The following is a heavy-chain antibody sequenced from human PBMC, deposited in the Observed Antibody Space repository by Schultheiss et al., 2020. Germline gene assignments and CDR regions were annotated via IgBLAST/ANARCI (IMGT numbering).Heavy chain of an antibody. CDR2: INHSGST. J-gene: IGHJ2*01. Sequence: LSCAFYGGSFSGYYWSWIRQPPGKGLEWVGEINHSGSTNYNPSLKSRVTISVDTSKNQFSLKLSSVTAADTAVYYCARLCSDDFWSGYPYWYFDLWGRGTLVTVSS. CDR1: GGSFSGYY. CDR3: ARLCSDDFWSGYPYWYFDL. D-gene: IGHD3-3*01. V-gene: IGHV4-34*01.